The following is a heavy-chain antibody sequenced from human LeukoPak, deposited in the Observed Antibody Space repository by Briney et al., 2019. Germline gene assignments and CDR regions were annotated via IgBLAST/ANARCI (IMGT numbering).Heavy chain of an antibody. D-gene: IGHD3-3*01. V-gene: IGHV1-2*02. CDR2: INPNSGGT. Sequence: ASVKVSCKASGYTFNGYYVHWVRQAPGQGLEWMGWINPNSGGTDYAQKFQGRVTMTRDTSISTAYMELSRLRFDDTAVYYCARYQKPYNDFWSGYHLDYWGQGTLVAVSS. CDR3: ARYQKPYNDFWSGYHLDY. CDR1: GYTFNGYY. J-gene: IGHJ4*02.